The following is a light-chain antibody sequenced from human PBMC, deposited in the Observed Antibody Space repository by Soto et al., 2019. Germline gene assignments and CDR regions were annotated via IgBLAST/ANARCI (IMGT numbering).Light chain of an antibody. CDR1: QSVNKNY. CDR3: QQYGSSRT. J-gene: IGKJ1*01. Sequence: EIVLTQSPGTLSLSPGERATLSCRASQSVNKNYLAWYQQKPGQAPRLLIYGASNRATGISDRSRGSGSGTGFSLTIARLEPEDFAVYYCQQYGSSRTFGQGTKVDIK. V-gene: IGKV3-20*01. CDR2: GAS.